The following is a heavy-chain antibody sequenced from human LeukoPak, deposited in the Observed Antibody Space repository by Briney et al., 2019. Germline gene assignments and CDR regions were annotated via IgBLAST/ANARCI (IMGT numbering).Heavy chain of an antibody. Sequence: SETLSLTCTVSGGSISSGGYYWSWIRQHPGKGLEWIGYIYYSGSTYYNPSHKSRVTISVDTSKNQFSLKLSSVTAADTAVYYCASCRLGPIDYWGQGTLVTVSS. CDR3: ASCRLGPIDY. V-gene: IGHV4-31*03. J-gene: IGHJ4*02. CDR2: IYYSGST. CDR1: GGSISSGGYY. D-gene: IGHD2-15*01.